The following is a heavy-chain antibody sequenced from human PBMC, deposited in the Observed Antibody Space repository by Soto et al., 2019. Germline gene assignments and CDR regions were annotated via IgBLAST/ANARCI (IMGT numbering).Heavy chain of an antibody. D-gene: IGHD2-15*01. Sequence: GASVKVSCKASGYTFTSYDINWVRQAAVQGLEWMGWMNPNSGNAGYAQKFHGRVTMTRNTSITTAYMELSSLRSEDTAVYYCGRAARFAFDIWGQGTMVTVSS. CDR1: GYTFTSYD. CDR2: MNPNSGNA. J-gene: IGHJ3*02. V-gene: IGHV1-8*01. CDR3: GRAARFAFDI.